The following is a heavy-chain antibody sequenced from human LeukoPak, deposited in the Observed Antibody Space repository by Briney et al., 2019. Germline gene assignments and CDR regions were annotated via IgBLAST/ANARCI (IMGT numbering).Heavy chain of an antibody. V-gene: IGHV4-34*01. J-gene: IGHJ4*02. CDR3: ARSLRLYSSGWYES. CDR1: GGSFSGYY. Sequence: SETPSLTCAVYGGSFSGYYWSWIRQPPGKGLEWIGEINHSGSTNYNPSLKSRVTISVDTSKNQFSLKLSSVTAADTAVYYCARSLRLYSSGWYESWGQGTLVTVSS. D-gene: IGHD6-19*01. CDR2: INHSGST.